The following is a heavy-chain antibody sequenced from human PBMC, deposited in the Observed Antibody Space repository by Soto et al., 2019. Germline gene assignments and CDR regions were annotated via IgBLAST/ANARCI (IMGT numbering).Heavy chain of an antibody. D-gene: IGHD6-13*01. CDR2: IIPIFGTA. J-gene: IGHJ6*02. CDR3: ARAAKEAAAFSRYYGMDV. Sequence: SVKVSCKASGGTFSSYAISWVRQAPGQGLEWMGGIIPIFGTANYAQKFQGRVTITADESTSTAYMELSSLRSEDTAVYYCARAAKEAAAFSRYYGMDVWGQGTTVTVSS. V-gene: IGHV1-69*13. CDR1: GGTFSSYA.